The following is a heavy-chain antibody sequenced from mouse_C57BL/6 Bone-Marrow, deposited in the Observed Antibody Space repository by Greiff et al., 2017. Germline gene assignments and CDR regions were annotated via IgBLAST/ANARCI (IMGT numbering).Heavy chain of an antibody. CDR2: IYPRSGNT. J-gene: IGHJ3*01. CDR3: ARYYYGSSPFAY. V-gene: IGHV1-81*01. D-gene: IGHD1-1*01. Sequence: QVQLQQSGAELARPGASVKLSCKASGYTFTSYGISWVKQRTGQGLEWIGEIYPRSGNTYYNEKFKGKATLTADKSSSTAYMELRSLTSEDSAVYGCARYYYGSSPFAYWGQGTLVTVSA. CDR1: GYTFTSYG.